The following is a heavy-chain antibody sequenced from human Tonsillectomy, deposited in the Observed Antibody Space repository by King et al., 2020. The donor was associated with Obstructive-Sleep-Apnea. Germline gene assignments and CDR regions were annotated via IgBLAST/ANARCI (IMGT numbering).Heavy chain of an antibody. D-gene: IGHD3-10*01. V-gene: IGHV4-31*03. CDR2: IYYSGST. CDR3: ARDRAVRGGGRNWFDP. Sequence: VQLQESGPGLVKPSQTLSLTCTVSGGSISSGGYYWSWIRQHPGKGLEWIGYIYYSGSTYYNPSLKSRVTISVDTSKNQFSLKLSSVTAADTAVYYCARDRAVRGGGRNWFDPWGQGTLVTVSS. CDR1: GGSISSGGYY. J-gene: IGHJ5*02.